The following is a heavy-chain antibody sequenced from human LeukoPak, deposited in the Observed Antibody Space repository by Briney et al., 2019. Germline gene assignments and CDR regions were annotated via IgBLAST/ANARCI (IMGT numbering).Heavy chain of an antibody. V-gene: IGHV4-61*08. Sequence: SETLSLTCTVSGGSINSGDYYWSWIRQHPGKGLEWIGYIYYSGITNYNPSLKSRVTILVDTSKNQFSLNLSSVTAADTAVYYCARSRYCSGGSCYLAGWGQGTLVTVSS. D-gene: IGHD2-15*01. CDR3: ARSRYCSGGSCYLAG. J-gene: IGHJ4*02. CDR2: IYYSGIT. CDR1: GGSINSGDYY.